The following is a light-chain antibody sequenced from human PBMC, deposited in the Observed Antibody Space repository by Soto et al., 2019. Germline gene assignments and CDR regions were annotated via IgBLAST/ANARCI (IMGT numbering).Light chain of an antibody. CDR3: QQYGTSPRLT. Sequence: EIVLTQSPGTLSLSPGERATLSCRASQSVSSSYLAWYQQKPGQAPRLLIYGASSRATGIPDRFSGSGPGTDFPLTISRLEPEDFAVYYCQQYGTSPRLTFGQGPRLEMK. CDR2: GAS. CDR1: QSVSSSY. V-gene: IGKV3-20*01. J-gene: IGKJ5*01.